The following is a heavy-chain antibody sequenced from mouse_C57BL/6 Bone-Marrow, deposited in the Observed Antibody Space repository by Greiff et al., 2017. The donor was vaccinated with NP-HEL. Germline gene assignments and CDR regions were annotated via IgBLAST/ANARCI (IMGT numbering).Heavy chain of an antibody. CDR1: GFTFSDFY. J-gene: IGHJ3*01. D-gene: IGHD3-2*02. CDR2: SRNKANDYTT. V-gene: IGHV7-1*01. Sequence: EVKLVESGGGLVQSGRSLRLSCATSGFTFSDFYMEWVRQAPGKGLEWIAASRNKANDYTTEYSASVKGRFIVSRDTSQSILYLQMNALRAEDTAIYYCARETAQAPFAYWGQGTLVTVSA. CDR3: ARETAQAPFAY.